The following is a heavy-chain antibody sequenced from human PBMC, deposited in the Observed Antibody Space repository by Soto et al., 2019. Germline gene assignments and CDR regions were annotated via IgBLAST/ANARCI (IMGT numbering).Heavy chain of an antibody. CDR1: GFTFSSYA. Sequence: GGSLRLSCAASGFTFSSYAMSWVRQAPGKGLEWVSAISGSGGSTYYADSVKGRFTISRDNSKNTLYLQMNSLRAEDTAVYYCAKDGGYAYYDSSGYYFGYWGQGTXVTVSS. V-gene: IGHV3-23*01. J-gene: IGHJ4*02. D-gene: IGHD3-22*01. CDR3: AKDGGYAYYDSSGYYFGY. CDR2: ISGSGGST.